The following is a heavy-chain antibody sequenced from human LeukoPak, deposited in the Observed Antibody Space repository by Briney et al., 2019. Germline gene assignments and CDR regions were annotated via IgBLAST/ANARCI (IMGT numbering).Heavy chain of an antibody. CDR3: ARSRYSSSWPFDY. V-gene: IGHV3-30*04. Sequence: PGGSLRLSCGASGFTFGSYAMHWVRQAPGKGLEWVAVISYDGSNKYYADSVKGRFTISRDNSKNTLYLQMNSLRAEDTAVYYCARSRYSSSWPFDYWGQGTLVTVSS. CDR2: ISYDGSNK. CDR1: GFTFGSYA. D-gene: IGHD6-13*01. J-gene: IGHJ4*02.